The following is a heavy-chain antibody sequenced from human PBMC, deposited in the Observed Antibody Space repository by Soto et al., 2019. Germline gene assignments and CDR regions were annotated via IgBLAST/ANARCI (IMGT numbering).Heavy chain of an antibody. CDR3: ARGENYYYYGMDV. CDR2: IYYSGST. J-gene: IGHJ6*02. CDR1: GGSISSYY. Sequence: PSETLSLTCTVSGGSISSYYWSWIRQPPGKGLEWIGYIYYSGSTNYNPSLKSRVTISVDTSKNQFSLKLSSVTAADTAVYYCARGENYYYYGMDVWGQGTTVTVSS. V-gene: IGHV4-59*01.